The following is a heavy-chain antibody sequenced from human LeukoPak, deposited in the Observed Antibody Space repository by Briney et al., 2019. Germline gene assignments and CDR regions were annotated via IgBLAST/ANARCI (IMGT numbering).Heavy chain of an antibody. CDR1: GFTFSSYA. Sequence: GGSLRLSCAASGFTFSSYAMSWVRQAPGKGLEWVSSISSSSSYIYYADSVKGRFTISRDNAKNSLYLQMNSLRAEDTAVYYCARPRPGWSSVMPYFDYWGQGTLVTVSS. V-gene: IGHV3-21*01. J-gene: IGHJ4*02. D-gene: IGHD3-16*01. CDR3: ARPRPGWSSVMPYFDY. CDR2: ISSSSSYI.